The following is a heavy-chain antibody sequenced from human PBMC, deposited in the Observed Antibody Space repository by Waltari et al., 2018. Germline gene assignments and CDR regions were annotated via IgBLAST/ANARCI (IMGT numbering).Heavy chain of an antibody. CDR2: LNPKCGNA. V-gene: IGHV1-46*02. CDR1: AYTVDPFY. Sequence: QVQLVQSGAEVKKPGASVRISCKASAYTVDPFYIHWVRQAPGQGLEWMGILNPKCGNATDAQKWQGRVTMTRDKSTGTVYMELSSLGSDDTAIYYGSRGRAGYRYGSFDMWGQGTLVTVSS. D-gene: IGHD5-18*01. CDR3: SRGRAGYRYGSFDM. J-gene: IGHJ3*02.